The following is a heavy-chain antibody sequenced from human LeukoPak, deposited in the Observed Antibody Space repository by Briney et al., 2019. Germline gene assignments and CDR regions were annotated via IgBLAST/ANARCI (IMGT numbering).Heavy chain of an antibody. J-gene: IGHJ4*02. Sequence: GGSLRLSCAASGFTFSSYGMHWVRQAPGKGLEWVAFIRYDGSNKYYADSVKGRFTISRDNSKNTLYLQMNSLRAEDTAVYYCAKDRLPKTGYTPIVWGQGTLVTVSS. CDR3: AKDRLPKTGYTPIV. CDR1: GFTFSSYG. D-gene: IGHD3-9*01. CDR2: IRYDGSNK. V-gene: IGHV3-30*02.